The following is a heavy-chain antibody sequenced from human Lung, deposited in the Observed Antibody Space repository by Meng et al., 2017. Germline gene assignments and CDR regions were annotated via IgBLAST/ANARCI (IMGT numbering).Heavy chain of an antibody. CDR2: IYHSGST. CDR3: ARYLAGGYGDYFDY. J-gene: IGHJ4*02. D-gene: IGHD4-17*01. Sequence: QVQLEGVGPGPGKPSGTLSLTCAVSGGSISSSNWWSWVRQPPGKGLEWIGEIYHSGSTNYNPSLKSRVTISVDKSKNQFSLKLSSVTAADTAVYYCARYLAGGYGDYFDYWGQGTLVTVSS. CDR1: GGSISSSNW. V-gene: IGHV4-4*02.